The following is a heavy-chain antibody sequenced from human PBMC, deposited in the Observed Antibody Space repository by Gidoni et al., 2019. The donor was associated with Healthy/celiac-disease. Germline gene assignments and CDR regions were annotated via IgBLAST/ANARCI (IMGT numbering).Heavy chain of an antibody. CDR2: IIPIFGTA. V-gene: IGHV1-69*01. D-gene: IGHD3-3*01. CDR1: AVTFSSYA. CDR3: ASPEDSGYHTLNFDY. J-gene: IGHJ4*02. Sequence: QVQLVQSGAEVKKPGSSVKVSCKASAVTFSSYAISWVRQAPGQGLEWMGGIIPIFGTANYAQKFQGRVTITADESTSTAYMELSSLRSEDTAVYYCASPEDSGYHTLNFDYWGQGTLVTVSS.